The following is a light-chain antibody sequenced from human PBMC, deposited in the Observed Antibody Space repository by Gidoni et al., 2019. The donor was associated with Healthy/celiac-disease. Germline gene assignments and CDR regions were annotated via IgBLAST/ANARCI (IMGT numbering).Light chain of an antibody. J-gene: IGKJ2*01. CDR2: GAS. CDR1: QSVSSSY. CDR3: QQYGSSPMYT. Sequence: EIVLTQYPGTLSLSPGERATLSCRASQSVSSSYLAWYQQKPGQAPRLLIYGASSRATVIPDRFSGSGSGTDFTLTISRLEPEDFAVYYCQQYGSSPMYTFGQGTKLEIK. V-gene: IGKV3-20*01.